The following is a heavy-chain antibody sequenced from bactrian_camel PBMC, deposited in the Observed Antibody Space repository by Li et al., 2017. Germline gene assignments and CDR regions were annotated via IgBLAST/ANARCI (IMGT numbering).Heavy chain of an antibody. J-gene: IGHJ4*01. CDR1: GSTYGDYC. V-gene: IGHV3S55*01. D-gene: IGHD2*01. CDR2: ISGTGTT. Sequence: VQLVESGGGSVQAGGSLRLSCTESGSTYGDYCMAWFRQAVGKQREWVASISGTGTTGYADSLKGRFTISRDNAENTLTLQMDSLKPEDTAMYYCAADSQMTPDMWLLRHNIKTLRFRGQGTQVTVS. CDR3: AADSQMTPDMWLLRHNIKTLRF.